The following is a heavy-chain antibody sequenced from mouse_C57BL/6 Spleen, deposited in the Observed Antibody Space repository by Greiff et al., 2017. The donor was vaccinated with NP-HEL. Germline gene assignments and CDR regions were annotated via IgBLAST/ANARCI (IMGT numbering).Heavy chain of an antibody. CDR2: IYPGSGNT. D-gene: IGHD2-4*01. V-gene: IGHV1-76*01. Sequence: VQLQQSGAELVRPGASVKLSCKASGYTFTDYYINWVKQRPGQGLEWIARIYPGSGNTYYNEKFKGKATLTAEKSSSTAYMQLSSLTSEDSAVYFCARLDDYDPYWYFDVWGTGTTVTVSS. CDR3: ARLDDYDPYWYFDV. CDR1: GYTFTDYY. J-gene: IGHJ1*03.